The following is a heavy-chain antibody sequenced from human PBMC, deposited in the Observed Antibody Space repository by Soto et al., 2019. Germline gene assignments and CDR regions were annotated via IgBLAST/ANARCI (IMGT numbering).Heavy chain of an antibody. D-gene: IGHD2-21*02. CDR1: GFTFSDYA. CDR2: IGGSDGST. CDR3: TRDWRGLGRLCLFED. Sequence: GGSLRLSCAASGFTFSDYAMSWVRQAPGKGLEWVTGIGGSDGSTYYADSVKGRFAISSDKSKNTLYFQLSSLRIEDTAVYYCTRDWRGLGRLCLFEDWGQGGLVTVSS. V-gene: IGHV3-23*01. J-gene: IGHJ4*02.